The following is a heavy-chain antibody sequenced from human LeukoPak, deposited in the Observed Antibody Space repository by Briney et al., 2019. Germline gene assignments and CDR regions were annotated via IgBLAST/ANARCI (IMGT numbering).Heavy chain of an antibody. D-gene: IGHD1-26*01. J-gene: IGHJ4*02. CDR1: GASISSSNFY. CDR2: IYYSGST. CDR3: ARLYSGSYYFADYFDY. V-gene: IGHV4-39*01. Sequence: SETLSLTCTVSGASISSSNFYWGWIRQPPGKGLEWIGSIYYSGSTYYNPSLKSRVTISVDTSKNQFSLKLSSVTAADTAVYYCARLYSGSYYFADYFDYWGQGTLATVSS.